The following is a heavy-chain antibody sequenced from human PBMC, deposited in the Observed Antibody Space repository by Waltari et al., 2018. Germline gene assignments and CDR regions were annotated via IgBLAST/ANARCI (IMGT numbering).Heavy chain of an antibody. Sequence: EVPLVESGGGLVKPGGSLRLSCGASGISFNSYSMNWVRQAPGKGLEWVSSISSSTTYIHYADSVKGRFTISRDNAKNSLYLQMNSLRVEDTAVYYCVSGGWGFYFDYWGQGTVVTVSS. D-gene: IGHD7-27*01. J-gene: IGHJ4*02. CDR3: VSGGWGFYFDY. CDR2: ISSSTTYI. CDR1: GISFNSYS. V-gene: IGHV3-21*01.